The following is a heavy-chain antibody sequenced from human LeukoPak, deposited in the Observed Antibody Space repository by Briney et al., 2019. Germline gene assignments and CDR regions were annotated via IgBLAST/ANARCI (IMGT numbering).Heavy chain of an antibody. CDR1: GDSVTSSY. D-gene: IGHD2-15*01. CDR3: ARLDCVLEGCYNH. CDR2: VSADGTT. Sequence: PSETLSLTCSVSGDSVTSSYWNWIRQPPGKGLVWIGYVSADGTTNYSPSLRSRLIMSVDTAKNDISLILMSVTAADTAIYYCARLDCVLEGCYNHWGRGTLVTVAS. J-gene: IGHJ4*02. V-gene: IGHV4-59*08.